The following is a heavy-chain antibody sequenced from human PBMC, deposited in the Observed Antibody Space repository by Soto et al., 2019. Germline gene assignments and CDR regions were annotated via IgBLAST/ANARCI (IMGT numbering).Heavy chain of an antibody. CDR1: RFTFSNYA. J-gene: IGHJ6*02. CDR3: AKDAYSSITNFHYGMNV. D-gene: IGHD6-13*01. V-gene: IGHV3-23*01. Sequence: LSFVASRFTFSNYAMNWVRQAPGKGLEWVSVISGTGDNTYYADSVKGRFTISRDNSKNTLYLEMNSVRADDTAVYYCAKDAYSSITNFHYGMNVWGQGTTVTVSS. CDR2: ISGTGDNT.